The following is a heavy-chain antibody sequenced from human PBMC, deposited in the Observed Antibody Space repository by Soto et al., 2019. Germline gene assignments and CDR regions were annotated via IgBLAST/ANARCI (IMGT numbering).Heavy chain of an antibody. V-gene: IGHV3-7*01. CDR2: IKPDESEK. D-gene: IGHD4-4*01. Sequence: EVQLVESGGGLVQPGGSLRLSCTASGFTFSDSWMTWVRQAPGKGLEWVARIKPDESEKKDADSVKGRFSISRDNAKNSMYLQMDSLRGEDTAVYYCVRGGSNSASWGQGTLVTVSS. CDR3: VRGGSNSAS. CDR1: GFTFSDSW. J-gene: IGHJ5*02.